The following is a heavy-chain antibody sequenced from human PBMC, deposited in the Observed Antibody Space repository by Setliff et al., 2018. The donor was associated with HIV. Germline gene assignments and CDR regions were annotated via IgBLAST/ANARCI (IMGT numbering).Heavy chain of an antibody. CDR1: GAPVSSGRYY. D-gene: IGHD3-16*01. V-gene: IGHV4-39*07. CDR2: IHYTGST. CDR3: ATYPRPPYDFEY. J-gene: IGHJ4*02. Sequence: SETLSLTCSVSGAPVSSGRYYWGWIRQPPGKGLEWIATIHYTGSTYYNPSLKSRVTISLDTSKSQFSLKLTSATAADTAVYYCATYPRPPYDFEYWGQGNLVTVSS.